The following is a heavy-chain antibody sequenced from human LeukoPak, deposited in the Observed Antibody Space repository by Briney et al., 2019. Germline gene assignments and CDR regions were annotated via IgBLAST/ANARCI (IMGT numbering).Heavy chain of an antibody. D-gene: IGHD3-10*01. V-gene: IGHV3-30*04. CDR3: ARSDLGEAFDY. J-gene: IGHJ4*02. Sequence: GGSLRLSCAASGFTFSSYAMHWVRQAPGKGLEWVAVISYEGSNKYYADSVKGRFTISRDNSKNTLYLQMNSLRAEDTAVYYCARSDLGEAFDYWGQGTLVTVSS. CDR2: ISYEGSNK. CDR1: GFTFSSYA.